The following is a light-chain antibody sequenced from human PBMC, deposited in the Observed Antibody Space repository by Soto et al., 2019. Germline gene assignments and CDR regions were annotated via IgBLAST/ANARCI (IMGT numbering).Light chain of an antibody. CDR2: KAS. J-gene: IGKJ1*01. Sequence: DIQMTQSPSTLSGSVGDRVTITCRASRTISSWLAWYQQKPGKAPKLLIYKASTLKSWVPSRFSGSGSGPEFTLTLSSLQPDDFATYYCQHYNSYSEAFGQGTKVELK. CDR1: RTISSW. V-gene: IGKV1-5*03. CDR3: QHYNSYSEA.